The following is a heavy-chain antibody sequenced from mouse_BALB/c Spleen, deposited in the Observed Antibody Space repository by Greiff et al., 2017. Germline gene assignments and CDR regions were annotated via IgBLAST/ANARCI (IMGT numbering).Heavy chain of an antibody. V-gene: IGHV5-6-5*01. CDR3: AREDGYYAMDY. D-gene: IGHD2-3*01. CDR1: GFTFSSYA. CDR2: ISSGGST. Sequence: EVQRVESGGGLVKPGGSPKLSCAASGFTFSSYAMSWVRQTPEKRLEWVASISSGGSTYYPDSVKGRFTISRDNARNILYLQMSSLRSEDTAMYYCAREDGYYAMDYWGQGTSVTVSS. J-gene: IGHJ4*01.